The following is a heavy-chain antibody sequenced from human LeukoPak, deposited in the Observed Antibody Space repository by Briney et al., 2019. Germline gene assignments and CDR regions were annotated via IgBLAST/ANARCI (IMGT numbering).Heavy chain of an antibody. CDR1: GFTFSSYG. Sequence: PGGSLRLSCAASGFTFSSYGMSWVRQAPGKGLEWVSAISGSGGSTYYADSVKGRFTISRDNSKNTLYLQMNSLKTEDTAVYYCTRYCSGGSCSDYWGQGTLVTVSS. CDR3: TRYCSGGSCSDY. J-gene: IGHJ4*02. D-gene: IGHD2-15*01. V-gene: IGHV3-23*01. CDR2: ISGSGGST.